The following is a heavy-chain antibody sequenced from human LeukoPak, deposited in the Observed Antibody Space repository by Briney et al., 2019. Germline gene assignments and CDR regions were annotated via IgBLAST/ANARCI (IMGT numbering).Heavy chain of an antibody. CDR1: GYSISSGYD. CDR3: ARQGSRYWYFDL. Sequence: SETLSLTCVVSGYSISSGYDWGWIRQPPGRGLEWIGSIYYSGSTNYNPSLKSQVTISVDTPKNQFSLTLSSVTATDTAVYYCARQGSRYWYFDLWGRGTLVTVSS. J-gene: IGHJ2*01. CDR2: IYYSGST. V-gene: IGHV4-38-2*01. D-gene: IGHD3-10*01.